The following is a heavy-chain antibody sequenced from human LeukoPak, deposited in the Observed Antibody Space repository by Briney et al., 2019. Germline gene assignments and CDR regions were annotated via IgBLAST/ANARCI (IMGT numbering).Heavy chain of an antibody. Sequence: LGGSLRLSCAASGFTFSSYSMNWVRQAPGKGLEWVSAISGSGGSTYYADSVKGRFTISRDNSKNTLYLQMNSLRAEDTAVYYRAKDWSGGFDYWGQGTLVTVSS. CDR3: AKDWSGGFDY. CDR2: ISGSGGST. D-gene: IGHD1-14*01. V-gene: IGHV3-23*01. CDR1: GFTFSSYS. J-gene: IGHJ4*02.